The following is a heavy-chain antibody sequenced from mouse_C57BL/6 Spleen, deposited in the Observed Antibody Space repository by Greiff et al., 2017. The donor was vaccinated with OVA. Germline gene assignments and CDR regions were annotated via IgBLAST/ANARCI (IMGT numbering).Heavy chain of an antibody. CDR2: IYPGSGST. CDR1: GYTFTSYW. V-gene: IGHV1-55*01. Sequence: QVQLQQPGAELVKPGASVKMSCKASGYTFTSYWITWVKQRPGQGLEWIGDIYPGSGSTNYNEKFKSKATLPVDTSSSTAYMQLSSLTSEDSAVYYCARSRIYYDYGYYAMDYWGQGTSVTVSS. D-gene: IGHD2-4*01. CDR3: ARSRIYYDYGYYAMDY. J-gene: IGHJ4*01.